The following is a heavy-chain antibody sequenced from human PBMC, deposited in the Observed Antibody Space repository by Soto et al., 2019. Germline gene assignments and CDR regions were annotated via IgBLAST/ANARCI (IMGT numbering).Heavy chain of an antibody. CDR2: ISYDGSSK. V-gene: IGHV3-30*03. CDR1: GFTFSNYG. J-gene: IGHJ4*02. Sequence: PGGSLRLCCAASGFTFSNYGMYWVRQAPGKGLEWVAFISYDGSSKFYADPMKGRHTISRDNSKNTLYLQMNSLRAEDTAVYYCASQIWLYYFDYWGQGTLVTVSS. D-gene: IGHD5-18*01. CDR3: ASQIWLYYFDY.